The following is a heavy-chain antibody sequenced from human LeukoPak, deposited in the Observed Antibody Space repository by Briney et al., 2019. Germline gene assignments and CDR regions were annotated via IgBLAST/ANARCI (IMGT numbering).Heavy chain of an antibody. V-gene: IGHV1-8*01. Sequence: ASVKVSCKASGYTFTTYDINWVRQAPGQGLEWMGWMNPNSGTTGYARKLQGRVTMTRDTSISIAYMELSSLRSEDTAVYYCARGYCPTPTCYSDNWFDPWGQGTLVTVSS. J-gene: IGHJ5*02. CDR2: MNPNSGTT. D-gene: IGHD2-2*01. CDR1: GYTFTTYD. CDR3: ARGYCPTPTCYSDNWFDP.